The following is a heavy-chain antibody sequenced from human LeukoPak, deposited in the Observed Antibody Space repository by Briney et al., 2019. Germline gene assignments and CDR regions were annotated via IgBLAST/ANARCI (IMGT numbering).Heavy chain of an antibody. CDR2: INPNSGGT. Sequence: ASVKVSCKASGYTFTGYYMHWVRQAPGQGLEWMGWINPNSGGTNYAQKFQGRVTMTRDTSISTAYMELSRLRSDDTAVYYCARDLGCTRTLNWFDPWGQGTLVTVSS. V-gene: IGHV1-2*02. D-gene: IGHD3/OR15-3a*01. CDR3: ARDLGCTRTLNWFDP. CDR1: GYTFTGYY. J-gene: IGHJ5*02.